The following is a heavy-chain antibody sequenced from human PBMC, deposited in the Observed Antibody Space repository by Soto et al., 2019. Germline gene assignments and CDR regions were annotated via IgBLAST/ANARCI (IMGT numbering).Heavy chain of an antibody. CDR2: IYHSGST. Sequence: QLKLQESGSGLVKPSQTLSLTCAFSGGSISRGGYSWSWMRQPPGKGLEWIGYIYHSGSTYYNPSLKSRVTISVDRSKNQFSLKLSSVTAADTAVYYCARVPDVWGQGTTVTVSS. CDR1: GGSISRGGYS. V-gene: IGHV4-30-2*01. J-gene: IGHJ6*02. CDR3: ARVPDV.